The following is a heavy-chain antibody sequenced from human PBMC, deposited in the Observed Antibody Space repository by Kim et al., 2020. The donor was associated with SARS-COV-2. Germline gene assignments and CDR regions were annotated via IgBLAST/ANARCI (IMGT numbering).Heavy chain of an antibody. CDR2: IWYDGSNK. Sequence: GGSLRLSCAASGFTFSSYGMHWVRQAPGKGLEWVAVIWYDGSNKYYADSVKGRFTISRDNSKNTLYLQMNSLRAEDTAVYYCARDSLRRGYSYGYSHYWGQGTLVTVSS. CDR3: ARDSLRRGYSYGYSHY. J-gene: IGHJ4*02. CDR1: GFTFSSYG. D-gene: IGHD5-18*01. V-gene: IGHV3-33*01.